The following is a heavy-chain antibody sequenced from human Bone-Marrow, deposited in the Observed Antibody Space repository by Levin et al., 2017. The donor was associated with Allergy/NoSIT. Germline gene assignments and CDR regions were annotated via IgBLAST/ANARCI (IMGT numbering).Heavy chain of an antibody. D-gene: IGHD3-10*01. Sequence: GESLKISCAVSGFTFNDYTMNWVRQAPGKGLEWVSSISSSSSYIFYADSVKGRFTISRDNAKNSLYLQMNSLRVEDTAVYYCASSDSTWSFGYWGQGTLVTVSS. CDR2: ISSSSSYI. J-gene: IGHJ4*02. CDR1: GFTFNDYT. CDR3: ASSDSTWSFGY. V-gene: IGHV3-21*01.